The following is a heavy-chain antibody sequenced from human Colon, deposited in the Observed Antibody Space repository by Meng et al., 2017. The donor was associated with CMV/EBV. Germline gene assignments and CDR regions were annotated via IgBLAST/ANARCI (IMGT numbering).Heavy chain of an antibody. V-gene: IGHV3-74*01. D-gene: IGHD3-10*02. J-gene: IGHJ3*01. CDR2: INKDGGNT. CDR3: AKSHQPYVDAFDV. Sequence: GGSLRLSCAASGFTLRPYWMHWVRQAPGKGLEWVSRINKDGGNTTYADSVKGRFTIPRDNAKNMVYLQMNSLRAEDTAVYFCAKSHQPYVDAFDVWGQGTVVTVSS. CDR1: GFTLRPYW.